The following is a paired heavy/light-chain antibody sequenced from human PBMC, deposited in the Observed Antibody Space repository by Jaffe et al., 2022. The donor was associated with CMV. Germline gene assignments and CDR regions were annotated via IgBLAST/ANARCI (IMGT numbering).Light chain of an antibody. CDR3: QQYYTTPPT. V-gene: IGKV4-1*01. CDR2: WAS. Sequence: DIVMTQSPDSLAVSLGERATINCKSSQSVLYSSNNKNYLAWHQQRPGQPPKLLIYWASTRESGVPDRFRGSGSGTDFTLTISSLQAEDVAVYYCQQYYTTPPTFGQGTKVEIK. J-gene: IGKJ1*01. CDR1: QSVLYSSNNKNY.
Heavy chain of an antibody. CDR3: ARGGGATYDMDV. CDR2: IWYDGSTK. CDR1: GFTFSNSG. J-gene: IGHJ6*02. Sequence: QVLLVESGGDVVQPGKSLRLSCAASGFTFSNSGMHWVRQAPGKGLEWVAVIWYDGSTKHYADSVKGRFIISRDNSENMLYLQMNSLRVEDTAVYYCARGGGATYDMDVWGLGTTVTVSS. V-gene: IGHV3-33*01. D-gene: IGHD1-26*01.